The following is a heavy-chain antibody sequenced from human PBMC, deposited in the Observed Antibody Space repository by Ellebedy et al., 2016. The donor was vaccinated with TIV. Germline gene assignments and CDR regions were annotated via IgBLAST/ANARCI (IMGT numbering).Heavy chain of an antibody. Sequence: GESLKISCAASGFTLSEFGMTWVRQAPGKGLEWVSHINSRSDTISYADSVKGRFINSRDIAKNSLHLQMNSLRAEDTAVYYCTRDPDGVYDFDYWGQGILVTVSS. CDR1: GFTLSEFG. D-gene: IGHD5/OR15-5a*01. V-gene: IGHV3-48*04. J-gene: IGHJ4*02. CDR3: TRDPDGVYDFDY. CDR2: INSRSDTI.